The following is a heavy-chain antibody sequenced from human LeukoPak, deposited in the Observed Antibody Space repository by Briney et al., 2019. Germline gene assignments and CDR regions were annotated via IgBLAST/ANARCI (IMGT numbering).Heavy chain of an antibody. CDR3: ARHRLMVRGIDY. CDR1: SGSFSGYY. CDR2: INHSGST. V-gene: IGHV4-34*01. J-gene: IGHJ4*02. Sequence: RSSETLSVTCAVYSGSFSGYYWSWIRQPPGKGLEWIGEINHSGSTNYNPSLKSRVTISVDTSKNQFSLKLSSVTAADTAVYYCARHRLMVRGIDYWGQGTLVTVSS. D-gene: IGHD3-10*01.